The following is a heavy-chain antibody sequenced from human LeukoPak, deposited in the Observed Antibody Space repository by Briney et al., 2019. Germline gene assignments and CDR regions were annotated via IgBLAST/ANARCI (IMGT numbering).Heavy chain of an antibody. CDR2: ISSSSSYI. J-gene: IGHJ6*02. V-gene: IGHV3-21*01. CDR3: ARGELLWFGEFPVDYYGMDV. D-gene: IGHD3-10*01. Sequence: GGSLRLSCAASGFTFSSYSMNWVRQAPGKGLEWVSSISSSSSYIYYADSVKGRFTISRDNAKNSLYLQMNSLRAEDTAMYYCARGELLWFGEFPVDYYGMDVWGQGTTVTVSS. CDR1: GFTFSSYS.